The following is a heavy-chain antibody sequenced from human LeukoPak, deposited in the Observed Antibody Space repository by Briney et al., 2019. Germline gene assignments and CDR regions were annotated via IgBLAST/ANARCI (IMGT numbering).Heavy chain of an antibody. J-gene: IGHJ4*02. Sequence: PGRSLRLSCAASGFIFSSYGMHWVRQAPGKGLEWVAVISYDGSDKYYADSVKGRFTISRDNSKGTLYLQMNSLRAEDTAVYYCAKWAYSDFHYWGQGTLVTVSS. V-gene: IGHV3-30*18. CDR3: AKWAYSDFHY. CDR2: ISYDGSDK. CDR1: GFIFSSYG. D-gene: IGHD1-26*01.